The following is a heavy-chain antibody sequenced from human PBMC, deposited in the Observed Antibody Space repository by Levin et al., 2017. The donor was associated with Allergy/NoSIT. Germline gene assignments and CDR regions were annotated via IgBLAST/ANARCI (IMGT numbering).Heavy chain of an antibody. Sequence: PGESLKISCAASGFTFSSYAMSWVRQAPGKGLEWVSAISGSGGSTYYADSVKGRFTTSRDNAKNTLYLQMNSLRDEDTAVYYCARVRTGYSDYWGQGSLVTVSS. CDR2: ISGSGGST. D-gene: IGHD3-9*01. V-gene: IGHV3-23*01. J-gene: IGHJ4*02. CDR1: GFTFSSYA. CDR3: ARVRTGYSDY.